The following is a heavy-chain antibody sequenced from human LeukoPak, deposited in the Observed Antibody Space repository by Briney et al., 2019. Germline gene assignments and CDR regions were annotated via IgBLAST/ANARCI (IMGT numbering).Heavy chain of an antibody. CDR1: GGSISSGYY. D-gene: IGHD1-26*01. CDR3: ARGRVGAGY. J-gene: IGHJ4*02. CDR2: IYHSGST. Sequence: SETLSLTCTVSGGSISSGYYWGWIRQPPGKGLEWIGSIYHSGSTYYNPSLKSRVTISVDTSKNQFSLKLSSVTAADTAVYYCARGRVGAGYWGQGTLVTVSS. V-gene: IGHV4-38-2*02.